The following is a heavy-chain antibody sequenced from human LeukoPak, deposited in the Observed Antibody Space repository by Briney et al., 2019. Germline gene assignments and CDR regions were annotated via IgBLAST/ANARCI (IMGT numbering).Heavy chain of an antibody. CDR3: ARESTLVTPGVFDY. J-gene: IGHJ4*02. Sequence: IYADNSTFYTDSVKGRFTISRDNSKNTVYLQMNSLRGEDTALYYCARESTLVTPGVFDYWGQGTLVTVSS. V-gene: IGHV3-66*01. D-gene: IGHD2-21*02. CDR2: IYADNST.